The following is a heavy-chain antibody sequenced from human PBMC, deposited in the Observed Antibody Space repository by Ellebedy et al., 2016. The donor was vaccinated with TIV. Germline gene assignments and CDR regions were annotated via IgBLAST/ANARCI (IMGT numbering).Heavy chain of an antibody. CDR2: ISYSGDTM. D-gene: IGHD6-13*01. J-gene: IGHJ4*02. CDR1: GFTFGDYY. V-gene: IGHV3-11*01. Sequence: GESLKISCAASGFTFGDYYMSWIRQAPGKGLEWVSYISYSGDTMLYADSVKGRFTISRDNAKNSVYLQMKRLRAEDTALYYCARLGVIAAAGASDYWGQGTLVTVSS. CDR3: ARLGVIAAAGASDY.